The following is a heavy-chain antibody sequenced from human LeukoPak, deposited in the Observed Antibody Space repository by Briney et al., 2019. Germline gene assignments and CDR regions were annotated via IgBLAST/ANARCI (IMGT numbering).Heavy chain of an antibody. D-gene: IGHD1-1*01. CDR2: IYGSGST. CDR1: GGSISGWY. CDR3: ARQTTLPGFAGGLGFNY. J-gene: IGHJ4*02. V-gene: IGHV4-59*08. Sequence: SETLSLTCSVSGGSISGWYWTWIRQPPGKGLEWIGDIYGSGSTNSNASLKSRVAMSLDTSRNRISLNLTSVTATDTAVYYCARQTTLPGFAGGLGFNYWGPGTLVTVSS.